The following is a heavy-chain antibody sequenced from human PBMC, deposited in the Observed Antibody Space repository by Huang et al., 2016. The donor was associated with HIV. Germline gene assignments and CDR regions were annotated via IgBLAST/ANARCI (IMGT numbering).Heavy chain of an antibody. Sequence: EVQLVESGGGLVKPGGSLRLSCAASGFTFSSYSMNWVRQAPGKGLEWVSSISSSMSYIYYADSVKGRFTISRDNAKNSLYLQMNSLRAEDTAVYYCARDLRSSGYPPDAFDIWGQGTMVTVSS. V-gene: IGHV3-21*01. CDR3: ARDLRSSGYPPDAFDI. CDR2: ISSSMSYI. J-gene: IGHJ3*02. CDR1: GFTFSSYS. D-gene: IGHD3-22*01.